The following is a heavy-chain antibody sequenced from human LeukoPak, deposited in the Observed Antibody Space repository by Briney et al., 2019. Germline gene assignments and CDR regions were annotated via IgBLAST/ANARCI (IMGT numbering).Heavy chain of an antibody. CDR2: ISSSSSYM. D-gene: IGHD3-9*01. CDR1: GFTFSSYS. J-gene: IGHJ3*02. CDR3: ARVSRYFDWSDAFDI. V-gene: IGHV3-21*01. Sequence: KPGGSLRLSCAASGFTFSSYSMNWVRQAPGKGLEWVSSISSSSSYMYYADSVKGRFTISRDNAKNSLYLQMNSLRAEDTAVYYCARVSRYFDWSDAFDIWGQGTMVTVSS.